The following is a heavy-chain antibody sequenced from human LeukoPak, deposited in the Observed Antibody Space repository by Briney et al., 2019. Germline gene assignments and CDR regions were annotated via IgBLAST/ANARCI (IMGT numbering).Heavy chain of an antibody. Sequence: SVKVSCKASGGTFSSYAISWVRQAPGQGLEWMGGIIPIFGTANYAQKLQGRVTMTTDTSTSTAYMELRSLRSDDTAVYYCARGTVAGPKGYYYYGMDVWGQGTTVTVSS. V-gene: IGHV1-69*05. CDR1: GGTFSSYA. CDR2: IIPIFGTA. CDR3: ARGTVAGPKGYYYYGMDV. J-gene: IGHJ6*02. D-gene: IGHD6-19*01.